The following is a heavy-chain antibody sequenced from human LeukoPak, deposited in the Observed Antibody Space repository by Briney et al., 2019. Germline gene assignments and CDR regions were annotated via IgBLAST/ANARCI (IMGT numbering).Heavy chain of an antibody. V-gene: IGHV4-39*01. J-gene: IGHJ4*02. CDR3: ARGVPTATYFDC. CDR2: ISYTGST. CDR1: GGSISSSSYY. D-gene: IGHD2-2*01. Sequence: PSETLSLTCTVSGGSISSSSYYWGWIRQPPGKGLEWIGSISYTGSTSCNPSLKSQVTISIDTSKNQFSLKLSSVTAADTAVYYCARGVPTATYFDCWGQGTLATVSS.